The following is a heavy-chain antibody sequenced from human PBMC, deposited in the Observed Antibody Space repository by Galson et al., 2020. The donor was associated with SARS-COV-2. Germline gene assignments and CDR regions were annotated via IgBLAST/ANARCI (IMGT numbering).Heavy chain of an antibody. CDR2: IYHIEGT. CDR3: TKIPYYYHTSGDPYYSFGMDV. J-gene: IGHJ6*02. D-gene: IGHD3-22*01. Sequence: SQTLSHTSAVSRRSINSSNWWNWVRPPPGKGLEWIGQIYHIEGTSHNPSLKSRVTISVDKSKNLCSLTLSFVTAADTAGYYCTKIPYYYHTSGDPYYSFGMDVWGQGTTVIVSS. V-gene: IGHV4-4*02. CDR1: RRSINSSNW.